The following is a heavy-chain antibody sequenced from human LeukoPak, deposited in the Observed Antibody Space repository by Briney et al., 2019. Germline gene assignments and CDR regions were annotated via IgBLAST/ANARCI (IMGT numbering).Heavy chain of an antibody. Sequence: GGSLRLSCEASGFTFGSHAMYWVLQAPGKGLEWVAGIFGNGGSPHYADPVKGRFTISRDNSRNTVYLQINSLRAEGTAVYYCGKTTVGYSSGQKPAWPVDYWGQGTLVTVSS. CDR3: GKTTVGYSSGQKPAWPVDY. V-gene: IGHV3-23*01. D-gene: IGHD5-18*01. J-gene: IGHJ4*02. CDR2: IFGNGGSP. CDR1: GFTFGSHA.